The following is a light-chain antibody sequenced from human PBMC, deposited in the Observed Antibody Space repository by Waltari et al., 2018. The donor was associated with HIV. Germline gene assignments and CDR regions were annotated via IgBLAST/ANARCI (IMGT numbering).Light chain of an antibody. CDR3: CSYAGSYTWV. V-gene: IGLV2-11*01. CDR2: DVN. CDR1: SSDVGTYNY. J-gene: IGLJ3*02. Sequence: QSALTQPRSVSGSPGQSVTISCTGTSSDVGTYNYVSWYQQHPGQAPKLMIYDVNKRPSGVPDRFSGSKSGNTASLTISGLQADDEADYYCCSYAGSYTWVFGGGTKLTVL.